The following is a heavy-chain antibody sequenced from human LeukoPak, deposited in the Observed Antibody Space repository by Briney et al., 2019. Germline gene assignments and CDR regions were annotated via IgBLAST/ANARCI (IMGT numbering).Heavy chain of an antibody. CDR2: IYSGGST. Sequence: GGSLRLSCAASGFTVSSNYMSWVRQAPGKGLEWVSVIYSGGSTYYADSAKGRFTISRDNSKNTLYLQINSLRDEDTAVYYCARDRDCYDSSGYYYGMDVWGQGTTVTVSS. V-gene: IGHV3-66*02. CDR3: ARDRDCYDSSGYYYGMDV. CDR1: GFTVSSNY. J-gene: IGHJ6*02. D-gene: IGHD3-22*01.